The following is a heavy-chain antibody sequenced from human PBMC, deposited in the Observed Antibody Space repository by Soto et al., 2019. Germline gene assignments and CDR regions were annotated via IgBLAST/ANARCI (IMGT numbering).Heavy chain of an antibody. J-gene: IGHJ6*02. CDR2: TCSGGTT. CDR1: GFTVADNY. Sequence: EVQLVETGGSLIQSGGSLRLSCAASGFTVADNYMIWVRQPPGKGLEWVSTTCSGGTTQYASSVKGRFTVSRDISKNTLYLQMNNLRAEDTALYYWARKPPSAIQGWACGMDVWGQGTLVSVSS. V-gene: IGHV3-53*02. D-gene: IGHD2-2*01. CDR3: ARKPPSAIQGWACGMDV.